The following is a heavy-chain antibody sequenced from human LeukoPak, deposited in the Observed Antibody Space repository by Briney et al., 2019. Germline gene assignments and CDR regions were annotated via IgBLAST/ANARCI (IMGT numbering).Heavy chain of an antibody. D-gene: IGHD4-17*01. Sequence: PSETLSLTCAVSGGSISSGGYSWSWIRQPPGKGLEWIGYIYYSGSTYYNPSLKSRVTISVDTSKNQFSLKLSSVTAADTAAYYCARDYGDYHFDYWGQGTLVTVSS. V-gene: IGHV4-30-4*07. CDR1: GGSISSGGYS. CDR3: ARDYGDYHFDY. CDR2: IYYSGST. J-gene: IGHJ4*02.